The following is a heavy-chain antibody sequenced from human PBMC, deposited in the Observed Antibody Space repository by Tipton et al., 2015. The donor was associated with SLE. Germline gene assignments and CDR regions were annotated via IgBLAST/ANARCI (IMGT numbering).Heavy chain of an antibody. J-gene: IGHJ4*02. Sequence: GSLRLSWAASGFTFSSYGMCWVRQSPRKGLEWGSTVSASGDSRYYADSVKDRFTISKDNSKNTLFLQMNSLRPEDTAIYYCAKERRPVFGVVIWDYLGQGTLLTVSS. CDR3: AKERRPVFGVVIWDY. CDR2: VSASGDSR. D-gene: IGHD3-3*01. CDR1: GFTFSSYG. V-gene: IGHV3-23*01.